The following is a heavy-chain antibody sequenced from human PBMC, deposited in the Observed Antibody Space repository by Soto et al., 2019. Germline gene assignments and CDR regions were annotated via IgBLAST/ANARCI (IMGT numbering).Heavy chain of an antibody. CDR3: ARALWSGFGMDV. Sequence: PSETLSLTCTVSGGSISSGGYYWSWIRQHPGKGLEWIGYIYYSGITYYNPSLKSRVTISVDTSKNQFSLKLSSVTAADTAVYYCARALWSGFGMDVWGQGTTVTVSS. J-gene: IGHJ6*02. D-gene: IGHD3-3*01. V-gene: IGHV4-31*03. CDR2: IYYSGIT. CDR1: GGSISSGGYY.